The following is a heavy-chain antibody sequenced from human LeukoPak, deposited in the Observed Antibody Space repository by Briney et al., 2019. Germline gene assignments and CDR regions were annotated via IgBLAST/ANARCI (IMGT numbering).Heavy chain of an antibody. J-gene: IGHJ4*02. V-gene: IGHV4-59*01. Sequence: SETLSLTCNVSGGSISSYYWSWIRQPPGKGLEWIGYIYYSGSTNYNPSLKSRVTISVDTSKNQFSLKLSSVTAADTAVYYCARANLGYCSGGSCYDESFDYWGQGTLVTVSS. CDR1: GGSISSYY. CDR3: ARANLGYCSGGSCYDESFDY. CDR2: IYYSGST. D-gene: IGHD2-15*01.